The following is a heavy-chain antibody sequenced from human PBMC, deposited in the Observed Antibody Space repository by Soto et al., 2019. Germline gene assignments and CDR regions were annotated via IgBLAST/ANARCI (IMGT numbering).Heavy chain of an antibody. Sequence: SETLSLTCTVSGGSISSYYWSWIRQPPGKGLEWIGYIYYSGSTNYNPSLKSRVTISVDTSKNQFSLKLSSVTAADTAVYYCARRVDDFYYFDYWGQGTLVTVSS. CDR1: GGSISSYY. V-gene: IGHV4-59*08. J-gene: IGHJ4*02. CDR2: IYYSGST. CDR3: ARRVDDFYYFDY. D-gene: IGHD3-3*01.